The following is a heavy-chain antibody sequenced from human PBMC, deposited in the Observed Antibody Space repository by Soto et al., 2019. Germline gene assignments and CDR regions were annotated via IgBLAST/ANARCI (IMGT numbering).Heavy chain of an antibody. D-gene: IGHD3-10*01. CDR3: ASSSFLRSGDLFHGLDV. CDR2: VSFTGTT. CDR1: LPSNYNKYFS. V-gene: IGHV4-39*07. J-gene: IGHJ6*02. Sequence: LSRTCSFNLPSNYNKYFSTILGSDPPGKGLEWIGSVSFTGTTYYSPSLKSRSIISVDTSKNQFSLKLTSVTAEDTALYFCASSSFLRSGDLFHGLDVWGQGTTVS.